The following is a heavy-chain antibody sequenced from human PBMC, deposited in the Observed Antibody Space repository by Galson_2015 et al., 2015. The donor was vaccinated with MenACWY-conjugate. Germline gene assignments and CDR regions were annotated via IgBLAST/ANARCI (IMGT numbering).Heavy chain of an antibody. J-gene: IGHJ4*02. V-gene: IGHV3-23*01. CDR2: IYPNGVTT. D-gene: IGHD6-19*01. Sequence: SLRLSCAASGFTLSSYSMNWVRQAPGKGLEWVSAIYPNGVTTYYAESVKGRFTISRDNSKNTVYLQMNSLRAEDTAVYYCAKDRQPDSGWNFDYWGQGTLVPVSS. CDR3: AKDRQPDSGWNFDY. CDR1: GFTLSSYS.